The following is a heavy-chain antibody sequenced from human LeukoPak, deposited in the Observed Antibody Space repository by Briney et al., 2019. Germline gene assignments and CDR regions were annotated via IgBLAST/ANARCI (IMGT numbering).Heavy chain of an antibody. CDR1: GFTFSSYW. CDR3: TSRIPYDSSSY. CDR2: ISSDGSST. D-gene: IGHD3-22*01. J-gene: IGHJ4*02. V-gene: IGHV3-74*01. Sequence: GGSLRLSCAASGFTFSSYWMHWVRQAPGKGLVWVSRISSDGSSTDYADSVKGRFTISRDNAKNTLYLQMNSLRAEDTAVYYCTSRIPYDSSSYWGQGTLVTVSS.